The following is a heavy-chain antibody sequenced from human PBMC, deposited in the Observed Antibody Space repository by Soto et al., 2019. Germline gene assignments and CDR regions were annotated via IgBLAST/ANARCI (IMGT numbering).Heavy chain of an antibody. D-gene: IGHD1-26*01. J-gene: IGHJ4*02. V-gene: IGHV3-30*03. CDR1: GSTFSNYD. Sequence: GGSLRLSCEASGSTFSNYDMDWVRQAPGKGLEWVAIISFDGSKTYYADSVKGRFTVSRDNSKNTLFLQMNSLRPDDTATYYCVREGYSGSYAAFWGQGSLVTVSA. CDR2: ISFDGSKT. CDR3: VREGYSGSYAAF.